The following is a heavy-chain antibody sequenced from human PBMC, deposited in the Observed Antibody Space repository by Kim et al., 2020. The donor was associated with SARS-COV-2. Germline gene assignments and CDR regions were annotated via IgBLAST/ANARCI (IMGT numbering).Heavy chain of an antibody. CDR3: ARERAPRVNLNPYYYYGMDV. CDR2: IIPIFGTA. V-gene: IGHV1-69*13. CDR1: GGTFSSYA. J-gene: IGHJ6*02. Sequence: SVKVSCKASGGTFSSYAISWVRQAPGQGLEWMGGIIPIFGTANYAQKFQGRVTITADESTSTAYMELSSLRSEDTAVYYCARERAPRVNLNPYYYYGMDVWGQGTTVTVSS.